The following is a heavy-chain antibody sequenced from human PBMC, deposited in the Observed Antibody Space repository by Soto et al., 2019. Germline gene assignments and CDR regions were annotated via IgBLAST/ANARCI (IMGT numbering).Heavy chain of an antibody. J-gene: IGHJ6*02. CDR3: AKCYQYSSSPEYYYDGLDV. D-gene: IGHD3-10*01. Sequence: QVQLVQSGAEVKKPGSSVKVSCKASGGTFSSYAISWVRQAPGQGLEWMGGITPISGTANYAHQFQGRVTGPSDESTNTAYMELNSQSYGDRAVYIGAKCYQYSSSPEYYYDGLDVGGHGTAVTVSS. CDR2: ITPISGTA. V-gene: IGHV1-69*05. CDR1: GGTFSSYA.